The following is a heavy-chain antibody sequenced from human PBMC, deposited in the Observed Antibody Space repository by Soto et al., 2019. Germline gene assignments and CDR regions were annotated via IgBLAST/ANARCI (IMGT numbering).Heavy chain of an antibody. CDR2: TYHRGST. D-gene: IGHD3-16*02. CDR1: GVSISSYF. J-gene: IGHJ4*02. V-gene: IGHV4-59*01. CDR3: ARIGGYHGPLDY. Sequence: SETLSLTCSVSGVSISSYFWSWIRQPPGRGLEWIGYTYHRGSTNYSPSLRSRVAISLDTSENQFSLKVSSVTAADTAVYHCARIGGYHGPLDYWGQGTPVTVSS.